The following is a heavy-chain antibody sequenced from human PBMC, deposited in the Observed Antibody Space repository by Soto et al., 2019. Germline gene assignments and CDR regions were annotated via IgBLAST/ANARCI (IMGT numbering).Heavy chain of an antibody. Sequence: QVQLVESGGGVVQPGRSLRLSCAASGFTFNTYGMHWVRQSPGKALEWVAVISYDGSNKYYADSVKGRLTISRDNSKNTLYLQMNSLRAEDTAVYYCAKGQHCSSTSCYFYYYGMDVWGQGTTVAVSS. J-gene: IGHJ6*02. CDR2: ISYDGSNK. D-gene: IGHD2-2*01. CDR3: AKGQHCSSTSCYFYYYGMDV. V-gene: IGHV3-30*18. CDR1: GFTFNTYG.